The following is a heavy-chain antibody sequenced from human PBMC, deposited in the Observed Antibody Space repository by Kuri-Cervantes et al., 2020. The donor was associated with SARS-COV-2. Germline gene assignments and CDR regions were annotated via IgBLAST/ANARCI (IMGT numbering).Heavy chain of an antibody. D-gene: IGHD6-13*01. CDR2: IRYDGSSK. CDR1: GFTFSSYG. Sequence: GESLKISCAASGFTFSSYGMHWVRQAPGKGLEWVAFIRYDGSSKFYADSVKGRFTISRDNSKNTLYLQMNSLRAEDTAVYHCAKDAGIAAAGTRYYYYYYMDVWGKGTTVTVSS. CDR3: AKDAGIAAAGTRYYYYYYMDV. V-gene: IGHV3-30*02. J-gene: IGHJ6*03.